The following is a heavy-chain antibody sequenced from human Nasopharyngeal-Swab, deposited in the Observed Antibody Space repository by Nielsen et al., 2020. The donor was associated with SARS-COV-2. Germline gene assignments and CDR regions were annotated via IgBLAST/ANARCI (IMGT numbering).Heavy chain of an antibody. CDR3: ARDQGYYDFWSGYPGGMDV. D-gene: IGHD3-3*01. J-gene: IGHJ6*02. Sequence: WIRPPPGKGLEWVSVIYSGGSTYYADSVKGRFTISRDNSKNTLYLQMNSLRAEDTAVYYCARDQGYYDFWSGYPGGMDVWGQGTTVTVSS. V-gene: IGHV3-53*01. CDR2: IYSGGST.